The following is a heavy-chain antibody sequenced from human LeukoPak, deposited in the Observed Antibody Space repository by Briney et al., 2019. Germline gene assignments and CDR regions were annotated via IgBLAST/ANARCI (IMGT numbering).Heavy chain of an antibody. V-gene: IGHV1-69*13. CDR2: IIPIFGTA. CDR1: GGTFSSYA. D-gene: IGHD2-2*01. J-gene: IGHJ6*04. CDR3: ARTRTEYCSSTSCYRHYYYGMDV. Sequence: SVKVSCKASGGTFSSYAISWVRQAPGQGLEWMGGIIPIFGTANYAQKFQGRDTITADESTSTAYMELSSLRSEDTAVYYCARTRTEYCSSTSCYRHYYYGMDVWGKGTTVTVSS.